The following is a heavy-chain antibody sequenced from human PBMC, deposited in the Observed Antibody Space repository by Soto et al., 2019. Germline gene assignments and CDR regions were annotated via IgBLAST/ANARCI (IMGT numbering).Heavy chain of an antibody. V-gene: IGHV4-59*01. CDR1: GGSISIYY. Sequence: PSETLSLTCTVSGGSISIYYWSWIRQPPGKGLEWIGYIYYSGSANYNPSLKSRVTISVDTSKNQFSLKLSSVTAADTAVYYCAREGGNYDSSGYYNPFDYWGQGTLVTVSS. D-gene: IGHD3-22*01. J-gene: IGHJ4*02. CDR2: IYYSGSA. CDR3: AREGGNYDSSGYYNPFDY.